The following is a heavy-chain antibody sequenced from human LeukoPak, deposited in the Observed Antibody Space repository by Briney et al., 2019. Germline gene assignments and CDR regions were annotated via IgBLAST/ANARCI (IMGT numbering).Heavy chain of an antibody. CDR1: GGTFISYA. CDR2: IIPIFGTA. J-gene: IGHJ4*02. V-gene: IGHV1-69*05. D-gene: IGHD3-16*02. Sequence: SVKVSCKASGGTFISYAISWVRQAPGQGLEWMGGIIPIFGTANYAQKFQGRVTITTDESTSTAYMELSSLRSEDTAVYYCASSYYVWGSYRLYYFDYWGQGTLVTVSS. CDR3: ASSYYVWGSYRLYYFDY.